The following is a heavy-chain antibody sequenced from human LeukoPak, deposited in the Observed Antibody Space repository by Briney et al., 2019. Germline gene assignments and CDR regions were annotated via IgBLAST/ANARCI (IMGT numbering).Heavy chain of an antibody. J-gene: IGHJ3*02. D-gene: IGHD3-10*01. Sequence: SETLSLTCAVSGGSISSSNWWSWIRQPPGKGLEWIGEINHSGNTNYNPSLKSRVTISVDTSKNHFSLKLNSVTAADTAVYFCARRVRGVNDAFDIWGQGTMVTVSS. CDR1: GGSISSSNW. CDR2: INHSGNT. CDR3: ARRVRGVNDAFDI. V-gene: IGHV4-4*02.